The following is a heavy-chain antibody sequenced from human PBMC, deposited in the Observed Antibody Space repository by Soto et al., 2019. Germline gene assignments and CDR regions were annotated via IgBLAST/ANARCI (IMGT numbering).Heavy chain of an antibody. CDR3: ARARRCYYDTNDCDVFGF. D-gene: IGHD3-22*01. CDR1: GGSFSSYS. Sequence: GASVKVSCKASGGSFSSYSISWVRQAPGQGLEWMGRTIPLLNIANYAQKYQGRVTISADKSTNTAYMEVSSLRSDDTAVFYCARARRCYYDTNDCDVFGFWGRGTMVT. J-gene: IGHJ3*01. V-gene: IGHV1-69*02. CDR2: TIPLLNIA.